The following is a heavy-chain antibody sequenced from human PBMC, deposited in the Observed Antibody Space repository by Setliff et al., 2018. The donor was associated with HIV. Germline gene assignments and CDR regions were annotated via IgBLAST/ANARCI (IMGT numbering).Heavy chain of an antibody. J-gene: IGHJ4*02. CDR1: GYNFATYY. CDR2: INPGDSDT. Sequence: GASLKISCKTSGYNFATYYITWVRQMPGKGLEWIGRINPGDSDTGYSPSFQGQVTISADKSISTTYLQWNSLKASDTAMYYCATRLLGYSGLGYWGQGTLVTVPQ. D-gene: IGHD5-12*01. V-gene: IGHV5-51*01. CDR3: ATRLLGYSGLGY.